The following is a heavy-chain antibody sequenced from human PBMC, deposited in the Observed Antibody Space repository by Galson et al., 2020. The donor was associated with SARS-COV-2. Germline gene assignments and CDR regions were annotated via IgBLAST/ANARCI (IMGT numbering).Heavy chain of an antibody. CDR2: LSNSGST. J-gene: IGHJ4*02. CDR1: VGSFTDDY. D-gene: IGHD4-17*01. CDR3: ARHLGRDDYVYFEY. V-gene: IGHV4-59*08. Sequence: SETLSLTCTVSVGSFTDDYWSWIRQPPGRGLEWIGYLSNSGSTKYNPSLQSRVTISVDTSKNQFSLKLSSVATADTAIYYCARHLGRDDYVYFEYWGRGTLVTVSS.